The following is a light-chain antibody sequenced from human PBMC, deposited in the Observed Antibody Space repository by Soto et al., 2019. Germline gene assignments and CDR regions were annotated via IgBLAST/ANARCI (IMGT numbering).Light chain of an antibody. Sequence: QSALTQPASVSGSLGQSITISCTGTRSDIGGYDRVSWYQQNPGKAPKLMICDVSFRPSGVSDRFSGSKSVNTASLTISGLQAEDEGDYYCSSYTNSDSGVFGGGTKLTVL. CDR1: RSDIGGYDR. CDR3: SSYTNSDSGV. CDR2: DVS. J-gene: IGLJ3*02. V-gene: IGLV2-14*01.